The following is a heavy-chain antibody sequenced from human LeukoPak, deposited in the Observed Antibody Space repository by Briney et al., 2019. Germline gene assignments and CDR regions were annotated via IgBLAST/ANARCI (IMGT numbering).Heavy chain of an antibody. V-gene: IGHV3-23*01. CDR3: AKEPSTYSSSWYNWFDP. CDR1: GFTFSSHV. CDR2: ISGSGGST. J-gene: IGHJ5*02. Sequence: GGSLRLSCAASGFTFSSHVMNWVRQAPGRGLEWVSAISGSGGSTYYADSVKGRFTISRDNSKNTLYLQMNSLRAEDTAVYYCAKEPSTYSSSWYNWFDPWGQGTLVTVSS. D-gene: IGHD6-13*01.